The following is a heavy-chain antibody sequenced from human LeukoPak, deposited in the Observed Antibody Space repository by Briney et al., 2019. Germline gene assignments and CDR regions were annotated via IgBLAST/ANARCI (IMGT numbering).Heavy chain of an antibody. Sequence: ASVKVSCKASGYTFTSYDINWVRQATGQGLEWMGWMNPNSGNTGYAQKFQGRVTITRNTSISTAYVELSSLRSEDTAVYYCARGHPTELIGLDYWGQGTLVTVSS. J-gene: IGHJ4*02. V-gene: IGHV1-8*03. D-gene: IGHD1-7*01. CDR1: GYTFTSYD. CDR2: MNPNSGNT. CDR3: ARGHPTELIGLDY.